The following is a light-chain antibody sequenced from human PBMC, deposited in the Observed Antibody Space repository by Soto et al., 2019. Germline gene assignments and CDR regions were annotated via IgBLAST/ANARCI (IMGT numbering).Light chain of an antibody. J-gene: IGKJ1*01. V-gene: IGKV3-20*01. CDR3: QQYNSYSPLT. Sequence: EIVLTQSPATLSLSPGERATLSCRASQSVSSSFLAWYQQKPGQAPRLLIFGGSSRSTGIPDRFSGSGSGTEFTLTISSLQPDDFATYYCQQYNSYSPLTFGQGTKVDIK. CDR1: QSVSSSF. CDR2: GGS.